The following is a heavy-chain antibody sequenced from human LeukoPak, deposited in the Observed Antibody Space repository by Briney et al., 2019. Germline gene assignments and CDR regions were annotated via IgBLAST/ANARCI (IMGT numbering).Heavy chain of an antibody. CDR3: ATNAGPAALDAIDI. CDR1: GGSINKHY. D-gene: IGHD2-2*01. J-gene: IGHJ3*02. Sequence: PSETLSLTCTVSGGSINKHYWSWIRQTPGKGLEWIGYISHRGGTNYNPSLKSRVTISVDTSNNQFSLRLSSVTAADTAVYYCATNAGPAALDAIDIWGQGTTVTVSS. V-gene: IGHV4-59*08. CDR2: ISHRGGT.